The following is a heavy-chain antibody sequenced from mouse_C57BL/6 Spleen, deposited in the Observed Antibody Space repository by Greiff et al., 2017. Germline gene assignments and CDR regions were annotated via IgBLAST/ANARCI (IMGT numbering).Heavy chain of an antibody. Sequence: EVQLVESGGGLVKPGGSLKLSCAASGFTFSDYGMHWVRQAPEKGLEWVAYISSGSSTIYYADTVKGRFTISRDNAKNTLFLQMTSMRSEDTAMDYCAGQGNNYYGSAYWGQGTLVTVSA. V-gene: IGHV5-17*01. CDR3: AGQGNNYYGSAY. CDR2: ISSGSSTI. CDR1: GFTFSDYG. J-gene: IGHJ3*01. D-gene: IGHD1-1*01.